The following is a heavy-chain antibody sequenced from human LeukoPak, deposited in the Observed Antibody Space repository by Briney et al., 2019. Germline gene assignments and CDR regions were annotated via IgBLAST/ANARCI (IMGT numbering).Heavy chain of an antibody. V-gene: IGHV3-23*01. CDR3: AKDILPRVAIPDY. CDR2: ISGSGGGT. CDR1: GVTFSSYV. J-gene: IGHJ4*02. D-gene: IGHD3-3*01. Sequence: GGSLRLSCEASGVTFSSYVMSWVRQAPGKGPEWVSGISGSGGGTYYADSVKGRFAISRDNAKNSLYLQMNSLRAEDTALYYCAKDILPRVAIPDYWGQGTLVTVSS.